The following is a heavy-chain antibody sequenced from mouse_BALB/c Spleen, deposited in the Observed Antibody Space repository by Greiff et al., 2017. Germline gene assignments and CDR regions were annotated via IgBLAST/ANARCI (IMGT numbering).Heavy chain of an antibody. CDR1: GYTFTDYA. CDR2: ISTYYGDA. CDR3: ARSVYGSSPLYAMDY. V-gene: IGHV1S137*01. D-gene: IGHD1-1*01. Sequence: VKLMESGAELVRPGVSVKISCKGSGYTFTDYAMHWVKQSHAKSLEWIGVISTYYGDASYNQKFKGKATMTVDKSSSTAYMELARLTSEDSAIYYCARSVYGSSPLYAMDYWGQGTSVTVSS. J-gene: IGHJ4*01.